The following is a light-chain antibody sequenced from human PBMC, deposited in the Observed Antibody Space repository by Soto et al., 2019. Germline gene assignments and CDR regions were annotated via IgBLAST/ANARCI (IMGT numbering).Light chain of an antibody. V-gene: IGKV3-20*01. CDR2: GSS. Sequence: EIVLTQSPVTLSMSPGERATLSCRADQSVSSNYLAWFQQKPGQAPRLLIYGSSRRATGIPDRFSGTGSGTDFTLTISRLEPEDFAVYYCQQYGSSPPVTFGPGTKVDIK. CDR3: QQYGSSPPVT. J-gene: IGKJ3*01. CDR1: QSVSSNY.